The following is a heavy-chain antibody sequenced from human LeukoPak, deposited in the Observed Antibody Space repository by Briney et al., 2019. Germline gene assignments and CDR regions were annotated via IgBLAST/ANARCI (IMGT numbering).Heavy chain of an antibody. CDR3: ARGTQVGAFDY. D-gene: IGHD1-26*01. J-gene: IGHJ4*02. CDR2: ISYDGSNK. Sequence: PGGSLRLSCAASGFTFSSYAMHWVRQAPGKGLEWVAVISYDGSNKYYADSVKGRFTISRDNSKNTLYLQMNSLRAEDTAVYYCARGTQVGAFDYWGQGTLVTVSS. CDR1: GFTFSSYA. V-gene: IGHV3-30*04.